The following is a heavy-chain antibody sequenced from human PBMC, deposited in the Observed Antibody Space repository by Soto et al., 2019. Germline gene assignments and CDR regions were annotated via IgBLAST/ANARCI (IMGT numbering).Heavy chain of an antibody. Sequence: SQTLSLTCAISGDSVSSTSAAWNWIRQSPSRGLEWLGRTYYRSKWYNDYAVSVKSRITINPDTSKNQFSLQLNSVTPEDTAVYYCARATDLGAYYYDSSGYNDAFDIWGQGTMVTVSS. CDR2: TYYRSKWYN. V-gene: IGHV6-1*01. CDR1: GDSVSSTSAA. D-gene: IGHD3-22*01. J-gene: IGHJ3*02. CDR3: ARATDLGAYYYDSSGYNDAFDI.